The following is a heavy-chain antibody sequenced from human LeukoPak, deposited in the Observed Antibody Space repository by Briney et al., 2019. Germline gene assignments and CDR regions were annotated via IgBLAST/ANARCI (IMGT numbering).Heavy chain of an antibody. CDR3: ARGRDWVDAFDI. CDR1: GFTFSSYS. D-gene: IGHD2-21*01. J-gene: IGHJ3*02. Sequence: GGSLRLSCAASGFTFSSYSMNWVRQAPGKGLEWVSSISSSSSYIYYADSVKGRFTISRDIAKNSLYLQMNSLRAEDTAVYYCARGRDWVDAFDIWGQGTMVTVSS. CDR2: ISSSSSYI. V-gene: IGHV3-21*01.